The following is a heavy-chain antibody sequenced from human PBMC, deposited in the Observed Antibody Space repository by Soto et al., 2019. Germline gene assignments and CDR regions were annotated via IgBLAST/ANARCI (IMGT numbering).Heavy chain of an antibody. D-gene: IGHD4-17*01. CDR1: GDSVSSNSAA. V-gene: IGHV6-1*01. J-gene: IGHJ5*02. Sequence: SPTLSLTCAISGDSVSSNSAAWNWIRQSPSRGLEWLGRTYYRSKWYNDYAVSVKSRITINPDTSKNQFSLQLNSVTPEDTAVYYCARDLLLNDYGDYIWFDPWGQGTLVTVSS. CDR2: TYYRSKWYN. CDR3: ARDLLLNDYGDYIWFDP.